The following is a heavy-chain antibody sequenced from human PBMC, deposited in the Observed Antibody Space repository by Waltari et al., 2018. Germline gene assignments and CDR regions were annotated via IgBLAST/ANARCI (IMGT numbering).Heavy chain of an antibody. V-gene: IGHV4-34*01. D-gene: IGHD6-6*01. CDR1: GGSFSGYY. Sequence: QVQLQQWGAGLLKPSETLSLTCAVYGGSFSGYYWSWIRQPPGKGLEWIGEINHSGSTNYKPSLERGGTRSVDTSKNQLSLKLSSVTGADTAVYYCARGRRLYSSSSGGYFDYWGQGTLVTVSS. CDR2: INHSGST. CDR3: ARGRRLYSSSSGGYFDY. J-gene: IGHJ4*02.